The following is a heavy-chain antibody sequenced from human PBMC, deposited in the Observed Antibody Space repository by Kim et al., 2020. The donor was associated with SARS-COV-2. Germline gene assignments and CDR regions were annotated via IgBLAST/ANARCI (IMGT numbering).Heavy chain of an antibody. CDR1: GFTFDDYT. V-gene: IGHV3-43*01. J-gene: IGHJ6*02. CDR3: ARVATIFDYYYGMDV. Sequence: GGSLRLSCAASGFTFDDYTMHWVRQAPGKGLEWVSLISWDGGSTYYADSVKGRFTISRDNSKNSLYLQMNSLRTEDTALYYCARVATIFDYYYGMDVWGQGTTVTVSS. D-gene: IGHD5-12*01. CDR2: ISWDGGST.